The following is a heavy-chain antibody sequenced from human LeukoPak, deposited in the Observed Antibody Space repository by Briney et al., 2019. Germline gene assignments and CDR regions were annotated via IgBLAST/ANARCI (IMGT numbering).Heavy chain of an antibody. CDR1: GYTFTGYY. D-gene: IGHD3-22*01. V-gene: IGHV1-2*02. CDR2: INPNSGGT. Sequence: ASVKVSCKASGYTFTGYYMHWVRQAPGQGLEWMGWINPNSGGTNYAQKFQGRVTMTRDTSISTAYMELSRLRSDGTAVYYCARGDLNYYDSSGYYYRGMDVWGQGTTVTVSS. CDR3: ARGDLNYYDSSGYYYRGMDV. J-gene: IGHJ6*02.